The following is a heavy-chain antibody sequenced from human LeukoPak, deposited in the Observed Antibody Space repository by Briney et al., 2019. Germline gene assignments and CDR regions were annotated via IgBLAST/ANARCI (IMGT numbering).Heavy chain of an antibody. Sequence: SETLSLTCTVSGGSISSYYWSWARQPPGKGLEWMGYIYYSGSTNYNPSLKSRVTISVDPSKNQFSLKLSSVTAADPAVYYCARESILSYYMDVWGKGTTVTISS. CDR3: ARESILSYYMDV. J-gene: IGHJ6*03. D-gene: IGHD2-15*01. CDR1: GGSISSYY. CDR2: IYYSGST. V-gene: IGHV4-59*01.